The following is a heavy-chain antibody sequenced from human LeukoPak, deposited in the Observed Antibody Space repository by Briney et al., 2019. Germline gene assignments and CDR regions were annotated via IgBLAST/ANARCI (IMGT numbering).Heavy chain of an antibody. CDR2: ISWNSGSI. V-gene: IGHV3-9*01. CDR1: GFTFDDYA. Sequence: PGGSLRLSCAASGFTFDDYAMHWVRQAPGKGLEWVSGISWNSGSIGYADSVKGRFTISRDNAKNSLYLQMNSLRAEDTALYYCAKDIFTMVRGVVDYSGQGTLVTVSS. D-gene: IGHD3-10*01. J-gene: IGHJ4*02. CDR3: AKDIFTMVRGVVDY.